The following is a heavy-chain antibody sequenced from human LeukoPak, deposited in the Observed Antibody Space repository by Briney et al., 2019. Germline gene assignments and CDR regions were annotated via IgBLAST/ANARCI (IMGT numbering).Heavy chain of an antibody. CDR2: IYTSGST. V-gene: IGHV4-4*09. Sequence: SETLSLTCTVSGGSISSYYWSWIRQPPGKGLEWIGYIYTSGSTNYNPSLKSRVTISVDTSKNQFSLKLSSVTAADTAVYYCARQPRSNYDFWSGYYGDYYYYMDVWGKGTTVTVS. D-gene: IGHD3-3*01. J-gene: IGHJ6*03. CDR3: ARQPRSNYDFWSGYYGDYYYYMDV. CDR1: GGSISSYY.